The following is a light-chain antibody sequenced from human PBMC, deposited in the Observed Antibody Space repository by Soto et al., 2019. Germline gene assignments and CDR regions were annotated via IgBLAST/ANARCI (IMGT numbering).Light chain of an antibody. J-gene: IGKJ4*01. Sequence: EIVLTQAPDTLSLSPGEGATLSCRASQSVGNNYLAWYQQKPGQAPRLLIYGASSRATGIPDRFSGSGSGTDFTLTISRLEPEDFAVYYCQQCADAPLSFGGGTKVEI. CDR1: QSVGNNY. V-gene: IGKV3-20*01. CDR2: GAS. CDR3: QQCADAPLS.